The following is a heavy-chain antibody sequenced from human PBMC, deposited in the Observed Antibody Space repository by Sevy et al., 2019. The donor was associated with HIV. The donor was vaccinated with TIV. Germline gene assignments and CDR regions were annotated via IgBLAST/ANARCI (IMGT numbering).Heavy chain of an antibody. CDR1: GFTFSSYE. V-gene: IGHV3-48*03. CDR3: ARVGVGGSSSSSVLARYYYYYYGMDV. CDR2: ISSSGSTI. D-gene: IGHD6-6*01. Sequence: GGSLRLSCAASGFTFSSYEMKWVRQAPGKGLEWVSYISSSGSTIYYADSVKGRFTISRDNAKNSLYLQMNSLRAEDTAVYYCARVGVGGSSSSSVLARYYYYYYGMDVWGQGTTFTVSS. J-gene: IGHJ6*02.